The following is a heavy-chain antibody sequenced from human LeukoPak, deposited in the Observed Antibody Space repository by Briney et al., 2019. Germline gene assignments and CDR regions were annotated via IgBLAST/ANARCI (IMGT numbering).Heavy chain of an antibody. CDR3: ARDDFYDVSGFDS. CDR1: GYTFTSYG. V-gene: IGHV1-18*01. D-gene: IGHD3-22*01. Sequence: ASVKVSCKASGYTFTSYGISWVRQAPGQGLEWMGWISAYNGNTNYAQKLQGRVTMTRDTSITTAYMELSRLRSDDTAVYYCARDDFYDVSGFDSWGQGTRVTVSS. J-gene: IGHJ4*02. CDR2: ISAYNGNT.